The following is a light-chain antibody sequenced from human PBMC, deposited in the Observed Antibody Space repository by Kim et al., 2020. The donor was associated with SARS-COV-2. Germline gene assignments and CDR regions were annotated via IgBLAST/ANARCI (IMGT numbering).Light chain of an antibody. CDR2: GAS. CDR3: QQYNNWPPGT. CDR1: QSVSSN. Sequence: EIVMTQSPATLSVSPGARATLSCRASQSVSSNLAWYQQKPGQAPRLLIYGASTRATGIPARFSGSGSGTEFTLTISSLQSEDFAVYYCQQYNNWPPGTFGQGTKVDIK. V-gene: IGKV3-15*01. J-gene: IGKJ1*01.